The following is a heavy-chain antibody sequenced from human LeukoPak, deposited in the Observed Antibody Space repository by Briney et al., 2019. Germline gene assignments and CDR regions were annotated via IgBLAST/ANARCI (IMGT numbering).Heavy chain of an antibody. CDR3: AKGTLGSCSGAACYEFDN. V-gene: IGHV3-23*01. J-gene: IGHJ4*02. D-gene: IGHD2-2*01. CDR1: GFSFSTYA. CDR2: ITATGRDT. Sequence: GGSLRLSCAASGFSFSTYAMNWVRQAPGKRLEWVSSITATGRDTYYALSVKGRITISRDNSKNTLYLQMNSLRADDTALYYCAKGTLGSCSGAACYEFDNWGQGTLVTVSS.